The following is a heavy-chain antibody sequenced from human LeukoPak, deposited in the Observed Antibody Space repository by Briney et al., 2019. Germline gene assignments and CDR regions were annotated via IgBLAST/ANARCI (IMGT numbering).Heavy chain of an antibody. Sequence: GGSLRLSCATFGITFPNYGMHWARQAPGKGLEWVAFIRYDGRNKDFADSVKGRFTISRDNSKNTVYLQMDSLRAEDSAVYYCAKDLYGRSSWLPFDYWGQGTLVTVSS. CDR2: IRYDGRNK. D-gene: IGHD6-13*01. V-gene: IGHV3-30*02. CDR1: GITFPNYG. J-gene: IGHJ4*02. CDR3: AKDLYGRSSWLPFDY.